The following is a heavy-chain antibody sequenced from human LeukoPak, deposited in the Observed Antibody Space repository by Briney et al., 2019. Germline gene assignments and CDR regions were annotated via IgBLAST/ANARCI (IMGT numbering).Heavy chain of an antibody. CDR3: ARETYGSGLFDY. CDR1: GFTFSSYA. J-gene: IGHJ4*02. CDR2: ISYDGSNK. D-gene: IGHD3-10*01. V-gene: IGHV3-30*04. Sequence: PGRSLRLSCAASGFTFSSYAMHWVRQAPGKGLEWVAVISYDGSNKYCADSVKGRFTISRDNSKNTLYLQMNSLRAEDTAVYYCARETYGSGLFDYWGQGTLVTVSS.